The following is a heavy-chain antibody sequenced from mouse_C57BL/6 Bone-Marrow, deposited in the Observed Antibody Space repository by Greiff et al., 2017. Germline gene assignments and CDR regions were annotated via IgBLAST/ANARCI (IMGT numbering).Heavy chain of an antibody. J-gene: IGHJ4*01. Sequence: VKLMESGAELVRPGASVKLSCKASGYTFTDYYINWVKQRPGQGLEWIARIYPGSGNTYYNEKFKGKATLTAEKSSSTAYMQLSSLTSEDSAVYFCARKGAMDYGGQGTSVTVSA. CDR2: IYPGSGNT. V-gene: IGHV1-76*01. CDR1: GYTFTDYY. CDR3: ARKGAMDY.